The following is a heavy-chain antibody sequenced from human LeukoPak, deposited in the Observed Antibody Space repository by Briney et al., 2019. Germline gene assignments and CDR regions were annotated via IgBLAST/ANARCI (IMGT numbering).Heavy chain of an antibody. Sequence: GGSLRLSCVASGFTFSSSWMSWVRQAPGKGLEWVASIKHDGSEKYYVDSVKGRFTISRDNAKKSLYLQMNSLRAEDTAVYYCARETPYYYDSSDAFDIWGQGTMVTVSS. V-gene: IGHV3-7*03. CDR2: IKHDGSEK. CDR1: GFTFSSSW. CDR3: ARETPYYYDSSDAFDI. J-gene: IGHJ3*02. D-gene: IGHD3-22*01.